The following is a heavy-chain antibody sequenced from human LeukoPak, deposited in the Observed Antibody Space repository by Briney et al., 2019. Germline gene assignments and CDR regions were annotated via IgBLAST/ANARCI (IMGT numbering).Heavy chain of an antibody. J-gene: IGHJ3*02. CDR1: GYTFTSYD. Sequence: ASVKVSCKASGYTFTSYDINWVRQATGQGLEWMGWMNPNSGNTGYAQKFQGRVTITRSTSISTAYMELSSLRSEDTAVYYCASGIRRDGYNSDAFDIWGQGTMVTVSS. V-gene: IGHV1-8*03. D-gene: IGHD5-24*01. CDR3: ASGIRRDGYNSDAFDI. CDR2: MNPNSGNT.